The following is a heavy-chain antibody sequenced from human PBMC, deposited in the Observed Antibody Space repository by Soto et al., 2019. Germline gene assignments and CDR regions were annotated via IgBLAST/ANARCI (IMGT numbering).Heavy chain of an antibody. J-gene: IGHJ4*02. CDR1: VYTFTSYD. D-gene: IGHD2-8*01. V-gene: IGHV1-8*01. CDR3: ARRVAMVYASMYYFDY. CDR2: MNPNSGNT. Sequence: ASVKVSCKASVYTFTSYDINWVRQATGQGLEWMGWMNPNSGNTGYAQKFQGRVTMTRNTSISTAYMELSSLRSEDTAVYYCARRVAMVYASMYYFDYWGQGTLVTVSS.